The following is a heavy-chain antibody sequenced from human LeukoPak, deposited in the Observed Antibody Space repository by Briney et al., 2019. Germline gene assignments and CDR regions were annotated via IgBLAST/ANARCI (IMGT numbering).Heavy chain of an antibody. CDR1: GGSISSYY. CDR3: ARERSNANLGYCSGGSCYRYYYMDV. CDR2: IYYSGST. V-gene: IGHV4-59*01. Sequence: PSETLSLTCTASGGSISSYYWSWIRQPPGKGLEWIGYIYYSGSTNYNPSLKSRVTISVDTSKNQFSLKLSSVTAADTAVYYCARERSNANLGYCSGGSCYRYYYMDVWGKGTTVTISS. J-gene: IGHJ6*03. D-gene: IGHD2-15*01.